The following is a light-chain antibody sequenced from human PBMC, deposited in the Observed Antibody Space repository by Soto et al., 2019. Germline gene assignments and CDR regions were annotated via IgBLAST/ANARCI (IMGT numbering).Light chain of an antibody. J-gene: IGKJ1*01. CDR2: AAS. CDR3: QQSYTIPRT. Sequence: DIQMTQSPSSLSASVGDRLTITCRASQSIISYLHWYQQKPGKAPKLLLYAASSLQNGVPSTFSGRGSETDFTLTIRSLQTEDFANYYCQQSYTIPRTFGQGNKV. CDR1: QSIISY. V-gene: IGKV1-39*01.